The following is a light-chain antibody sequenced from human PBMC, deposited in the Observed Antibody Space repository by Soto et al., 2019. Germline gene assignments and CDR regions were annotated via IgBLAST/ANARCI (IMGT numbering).Light chain of an antibody. CDR2: IEGSGSH. Sequence: QPVLTQSSSASASLGSSVKVTCTLSSGHSRYTIAWHQQQPGKAPRYLMKIEGSGSHNKGSGVPDRFSGSSSGADRYLTISKLQFDDEADYYCETWDGNTRVFGGGTKLTVL. V-gene: IGLV4-60*02. CDR1: SGHSRYT. CDR3: ETWDGNTRV. J-gene: IGLJ3*02.